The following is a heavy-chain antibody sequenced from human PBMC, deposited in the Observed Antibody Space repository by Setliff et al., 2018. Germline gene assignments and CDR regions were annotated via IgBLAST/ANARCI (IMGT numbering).Heavy chain of an antibody. CDR2: ISSSGSTI. J-gene: IGHJ6*02. D-gene: IGHD3-10*01. V-gene: IGHV3-48*03. Sequence: GGSLRLSCAASAFTFSSYEMNWVRQAPGKGLEWVSYISSSGSTIYYADSVKGRFTISRDNAKKSLYLQMNSLRAEDTAVYYCARDNVYGSQYYYYYYGMDVWGQGTTVTVSS. CDR1: AFTFSSYE. CDR3: ARDNVYGSQYYYYYYGMDV.